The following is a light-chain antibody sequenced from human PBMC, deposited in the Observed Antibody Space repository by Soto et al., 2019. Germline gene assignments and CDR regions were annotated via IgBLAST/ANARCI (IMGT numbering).Light chain of an antibody. V-gene: IGKV3-15*01. CDR3: QQSYSTPIT. J-gene: IGKJ5*01. CDR1: QSVSTI. Sequence: EILMTQSPATLSVSPGDSATLSCRASQSVSTILAWYQQKPGQAPRLLIYGASTRATDIPARFSGSGSGTDFTLTISSLQPEDFATYYCQQSYSTPITFGQGTRLEIK. CDR2: GAS.